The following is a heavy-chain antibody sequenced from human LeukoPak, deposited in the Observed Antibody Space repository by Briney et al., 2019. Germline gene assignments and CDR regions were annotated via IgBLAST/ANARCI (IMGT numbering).Heavy chain of an antibody. CDR2: IIPILGIA. CDR3: ARTTVTYPNHFDY. J-gene: IGHJ4*02. V-gene: IGHV1-69*04. CDR1: GGTFSSYA. Sequence: SVKVSCKASGGTFSSYAISWVRQAPGQGLEWMGRIIPILGIANYAQKFQGRVTITADKSTSTAYMELSSLRSEDTAVYYCARTTVTYPNHFDYWGQGTLVTVSS. D-gene: IGHD4-17*01.